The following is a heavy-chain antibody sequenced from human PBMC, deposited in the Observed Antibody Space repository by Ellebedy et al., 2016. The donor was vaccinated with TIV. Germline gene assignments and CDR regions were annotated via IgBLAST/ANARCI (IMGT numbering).Heavy chain of an antibody. J-gene: IGHJ4*02. CDR3: AKDLPNYGSGSYYDY. CDR2: ISYDGSNK. CDR1: GFTFSSYG. D-gene: IGHD3-10*01. Sequence: GESLKISXAASGFTFSSYGMHWVRQAPGKGLEWVAVISYDGSNKYYADSVKGRFTISRDNSKNTLYLQMNSLRAEDTAVYYCAKDLPNYGSGSYYDYWGQGTLVTVSS. V-gene: IGHV3-30*18.